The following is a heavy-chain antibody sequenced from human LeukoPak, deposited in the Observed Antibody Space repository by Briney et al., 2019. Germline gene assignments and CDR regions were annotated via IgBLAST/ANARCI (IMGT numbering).Heavy chain of an antibody. D-gene: IGHD2-15*01. CDR2: INPKSGNT. Sequence: ASVKVPCKATGSTFTSHDVNWVRQATGQGFEWMGWINPKSGNTGYAQKFKDRVTMTWNTSITTAYLELRSLRSEDTAVFYCARVVGWFDPWGQGTLVTVSS. J-gene: IGHJ5*02. CDR3: ARVVGWFDP. CDR1: GSTFTSHD. V-gene: IGHV1-8*01.